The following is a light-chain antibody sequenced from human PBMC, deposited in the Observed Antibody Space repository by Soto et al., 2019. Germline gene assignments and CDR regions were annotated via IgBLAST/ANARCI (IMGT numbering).Light chain of an antibody. Sequence: QCPRTQAAYVSGSPGQSIPISCTGTTSDVGTYNYVSWYRQHPGKAPKLIIFDVSNRPSGVSNRFSGSKSGNTASLTISGLQAEDEADYYCRSYAGSSTPVFASGTKVTVL. CDR2: DVS. V-gene: IGLV2-14*03. J-gene: IGLJ1*01. CDR1: TSDVGTYNY. CDR3: RSYAGSSTPV.